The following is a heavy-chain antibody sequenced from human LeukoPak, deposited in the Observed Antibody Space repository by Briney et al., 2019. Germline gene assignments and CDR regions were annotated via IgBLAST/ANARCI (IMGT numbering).Heavy chain of an antibody. CDR3: AKGAGYGDLGYFYYMDV. Sequence: PGGSLRLSCAASGFTLSTYGMHWVRQAPGKGLEWVAFVRYDGSDNYYVDSVKGRFTISRDNSRNTLYLQMNSLRAEDTAVYYCAKGAGYGDLGYFYYMDVWGKGTTVTVSS. J-gene: IGHJ6*03. CDR1: GFTLSTYG. CDR2: VRYDGSDN. V-gene: IGHV3-30*02. D-gene: IGHD4-17*01.